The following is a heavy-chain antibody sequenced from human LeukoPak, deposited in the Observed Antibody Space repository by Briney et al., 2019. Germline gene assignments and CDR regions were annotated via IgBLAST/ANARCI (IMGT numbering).Heavy chain of an antibody. CDR3: ARDPLDTAMADFDH. J-gene: IGHJ4*02. Sequence: GASVKVSCKASGYTFTSGGISWVRQAPGQGLEWMGWMSAYNGNPNYAHRLQGRVTMPPDTSPSTAYMDLRSLRSDGTAVYYRARDPLDTAMADFDHWAQRTLDTVPS. CDR2: MSAYNGNP. CDR1: GYTFTSGG. D-gene: IGHD5-18*01. V-gene: IGHV1-18*01.